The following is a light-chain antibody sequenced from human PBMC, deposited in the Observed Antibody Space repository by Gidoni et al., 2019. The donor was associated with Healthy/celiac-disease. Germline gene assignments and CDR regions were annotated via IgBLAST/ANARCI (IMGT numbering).Light chain of an antibody. Sequence: DITVTLSPSSLSASVGDRVTITCRARQSISSYLNWYQQKPGQAPRLLIYAASSLQTGVPARFSGSGSGTDFTLTISSLQPEDYATYYCQQSYSTPPTFXXXTKLEIK. CDR2: AAS. J-gene: IGKJ2*01. CDR3: QQSYSTPPT. CDR1: QSISSY. V-gene: IGKV1-39*01.